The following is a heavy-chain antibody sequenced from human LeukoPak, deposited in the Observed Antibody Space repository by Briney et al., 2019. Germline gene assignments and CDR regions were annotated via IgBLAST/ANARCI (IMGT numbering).Heavy chain of an antibody. D-gene: IGHD6-13*01. CDR3: ARLATAGKVNFYYHYMDV. CDR1: GYSFTSYW. V-gene: IGHV5-51*01. CDR2: IYPGDSDT. Sequence: GESLKISCKGSGYSFTSYWIGWVRQMPGKGLEWMGIIYPGDSDTRYSPSFQGQVTISADKSISTAYLQWSSLKASDTAMYYCARLATAGKVNFYYHYMDVWGKGTTVTVSS. J-gene: IGHJ6*03.